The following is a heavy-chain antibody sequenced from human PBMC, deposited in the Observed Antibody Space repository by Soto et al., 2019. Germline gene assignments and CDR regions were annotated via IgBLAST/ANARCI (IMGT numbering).Heavy chain of an antibody. CDR2: IYPGDSDT. J-gene: IGHJ6*02. CDR3: ARHSGYSYGNYYYYYGMDV. CDR1: GYSFTRYW. D-gene: IGHD5-18*01. V-gene: IGHV5-51*01. Sequence: GESLRISCRSSGYSFTRYWIGWVRQMPGKGLEWMGIIYPGDSDTRYSPSFQGQVTISADKSISTAYLQWSSLKASDTAMYYCARHSGYSYGNYYYYYGMDVWGQGTTVPVSS.